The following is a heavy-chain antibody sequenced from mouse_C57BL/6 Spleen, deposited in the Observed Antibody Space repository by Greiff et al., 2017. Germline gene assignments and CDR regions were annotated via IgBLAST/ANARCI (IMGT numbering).Heavy chain of an antibody. CDR2: IDPEDGET. J-gene: IGHJ3*01. V-gene: IGHV14-2*01. CDR3: ASNYGSSQAWFAY. Sequence: VQLQQSGAELVKPGASVKLSCTASGFNIKDYYMHWVKQRTEQGLEWIGRIDPEDGETKYAPKFQGKATITADTSSNTAYLQLSILTSEDTAVYYCASNYGSSQAWFAYWRQGTLFTVSA. D-gene: IGHD1-1*01. CDR1: GFNIKDYY.